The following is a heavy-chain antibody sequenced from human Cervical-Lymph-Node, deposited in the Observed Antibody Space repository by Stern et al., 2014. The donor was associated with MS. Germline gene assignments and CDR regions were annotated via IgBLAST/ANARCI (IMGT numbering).Heavy chain of an antibody. CDR1: GDSISNDNW. D-gene: IGHD2-2*01. CDR3: ARDQGFQLMNS. CDR2: VYHTGSA. V-gene: IGHV4-4*02. Sequence: QVQLQESGPGLVRPSGTLSLTCAVSGDSISNDNWWSWVRQPPGKGLEWIGVVYHTGSANYDPSLKSRVTISVDKSKNQFSLRLTSMTAADTAVYYCARDQGFQLMNSWGQGTLVIVSS. J-gene: IGHJ4*02.